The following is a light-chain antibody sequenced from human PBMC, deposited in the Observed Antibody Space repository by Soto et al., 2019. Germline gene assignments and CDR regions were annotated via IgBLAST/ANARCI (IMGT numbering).Light chain of an antibody. CDR1: QSVSSD. V-gene: IGKV3-15*01. Sequence: VVTQSPATLSVFPGETATLSCRASQSVSSDLAWYQQRPGQAPRLLIYGASTRATGIPARFRGSGSGTEFRLTISSLQSEDFASYYWQQYNTWHPNMAFGRGTKVEIK. CDR2: GAS. CDR3: QQYNTWHPNMA. J-gene: IGKJ1*01.